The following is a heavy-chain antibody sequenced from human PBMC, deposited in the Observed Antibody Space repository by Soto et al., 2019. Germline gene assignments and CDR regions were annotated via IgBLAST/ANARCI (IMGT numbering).Heavy chain of an antibody. J-gene: IGHJ4*02. CDR1: GFTFSSYS. CDR2: SSGSGGST. D-gene: IGHD5-12*01. Sequence: PXGSLRLTFAASGFTFSSYSMSWVRQAPGKGLEWVSASSGSGGSTYYADSVKGRFTISRDNSKNTLYLQMNSLRAEDTAVYYCAKFMGVATIVFYFDDWGQGTLVTVSS. CDR3: AKFMGVATIVFYFDD. V-gene: IGHV3-23*01.